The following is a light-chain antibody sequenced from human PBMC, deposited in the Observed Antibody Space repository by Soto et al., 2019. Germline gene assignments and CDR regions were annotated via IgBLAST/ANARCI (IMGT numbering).Light chain of an antibody. CDR3: QSYDSSLSASYV. V-gene: IGLV1-40*01. Sequence: SVLTQPASVSGVPGQMVTISKNGSSSNIGAGYDVHWYQQLPGTAPKLLIYGNSNRPSGVPDRFSGSKSGTSASLAITGLQAEDEADYYCQSYDSSLSASYVFGTGTKVTVL. J-gene: IGLJ1*01. CDR2: GNS. CDR1: SSNIGAGYD.